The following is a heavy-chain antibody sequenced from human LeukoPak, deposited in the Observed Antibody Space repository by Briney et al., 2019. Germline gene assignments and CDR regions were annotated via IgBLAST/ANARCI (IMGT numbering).Heavy chain of an antibody. CDR1: GGSFSGYY. J-gene: IGHJ4*02. CDR2: INHSGST. Sequence: SETLSLTCAVYGGSFSGYYWSWIRQPPGKGLEWIGEINHSGSTNYNPSLKSRVTISVDTSKNQFSLKLSSVTAADTAVYYCARGGRYAPSYCFDYWGQGTLVTVSS. CDR3: ARGGRYAPSYCFDY. D-gene: IGHD1-1*01. V-gene: IGHV4-34*01.